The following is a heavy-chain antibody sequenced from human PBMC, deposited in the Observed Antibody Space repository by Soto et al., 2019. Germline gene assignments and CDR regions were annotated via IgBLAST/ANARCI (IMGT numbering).Heavy chain of an antibody. CDR2: ISTYNGNT. V-gene: IGHV1-18*01. CDR1: GYIFITYG. J-gene: IGHJ4*02. CDR3: ARDLDGSGSYYTDY. D-gene: IGHD3-10*01. Sequence: GASVKVSCKASGYIFITYGISWVRQAPGQGLEWMGRISTYNGNTNYARNLQGRVTMTTDTSTSTAYMELRSLRSDDTAVYYCARDLDGSGSYYTDYWGPGTLVTVSS.